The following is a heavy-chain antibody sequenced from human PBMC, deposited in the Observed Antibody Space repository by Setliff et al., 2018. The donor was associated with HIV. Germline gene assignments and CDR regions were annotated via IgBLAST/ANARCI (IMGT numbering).Heavy chain of an antibody. CDR1: GFTFRSYE. D-gene: IGHD6-19*01. V-gene: IGHV3-48*03. CDR2: ISSGGGII. Sequence: PGESLKISCAASGFTFRSYEMNWVRQAPGKGLEWVSYISSGGGIIYYADSVKGRFTISRDNAKNSLYLQMNSLRAEDTAVYYCARVSRQWLVPDYWGQGTLVTVSS. J-gene: IGHJ4*02. CDR3: ARVSRQWLVPDY.